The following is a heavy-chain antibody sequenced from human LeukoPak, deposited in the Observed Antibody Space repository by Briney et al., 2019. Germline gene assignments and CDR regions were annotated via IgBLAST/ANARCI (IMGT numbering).Heavy chain of an antibody. CDR2: IYSIGST. J-gene: IGHJ3*02. V-gene: IGHV4-4*07. CDR3: ARHLGAQSLIAFDI. D-gene: IGHD3-16*01. Sequence: SETLSLTCTASGGSINRYYWSWIRQPAGKGLEWIGRIYSIGSTNYNPSLKSRVTMSVDTSKNHFSLKLNSVTAADTAVYYCARHLGAQSLIAFDIWGQGTMVTVSS. CDR1: GGSINRYY.